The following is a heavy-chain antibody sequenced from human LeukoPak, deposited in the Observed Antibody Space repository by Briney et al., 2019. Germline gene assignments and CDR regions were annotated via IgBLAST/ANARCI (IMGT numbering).Heavy chain of an antibody. Sequence: ASVKVSCKASGYTFTDYYIHWVRQAPGQGLEWMGRISPNSGGTSYAQKFQGRVTMTRDTSIATAYMELSRLRSDDTAVYYCAREPYCSGGSCYSAFDYWGPGTLVTVSS. CDR2: ISPNSGGT. V-gene: IGHV1-2*06. D-gene: IGHD2-15*01. J-gene: IGHJ4*02. CDR3: AREPYCSGGSCYSAFDY. CDR1: GYTFTDYY.